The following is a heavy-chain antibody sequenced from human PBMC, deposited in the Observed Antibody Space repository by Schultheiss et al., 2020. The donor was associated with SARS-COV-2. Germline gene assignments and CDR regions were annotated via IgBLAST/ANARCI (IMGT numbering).Heavy chain of an antibody. CDR3: AKYRTTCKSGTCYRWFDP. D-gene: IGHD2-2*02. CDR1: GFSVSSHW. Sequence: GGSLRLSCEASGFSVSSHWMHWVRRAPGKGLEWVSSVSSTGTYMYYADSVKGRFTISRDNAKNTLYLQMNSLRAEDTAVYYCAKYRTTCKSGTCYRWFDPWGQGTLVTVSS. J-gene: IGHJ5*02. CDR2: VSSTGTYM. V-gene: IGHV3-21*01.